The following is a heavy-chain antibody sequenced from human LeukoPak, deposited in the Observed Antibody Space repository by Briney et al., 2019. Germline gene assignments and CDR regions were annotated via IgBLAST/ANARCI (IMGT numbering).Heavy chain of an antibody. D-gene: IGHD5-12*01. J-gene: IGHJ4*02. CDR3: ARGDSGYDYGFDN. CDR2: IIPIFGTT. CDR1: GGTFSSHG. Sequence: SVKVSCKASGGTFSSHGISWVRQAPGQGLEWVGGIIPIFGTTNYAQKFQGRVTITTDESTRTGYMELRSPRSDDTAVYYCARGDSGYDYGFDNWGQGTLVTVSS. V-gene: IGHV1-69*05.